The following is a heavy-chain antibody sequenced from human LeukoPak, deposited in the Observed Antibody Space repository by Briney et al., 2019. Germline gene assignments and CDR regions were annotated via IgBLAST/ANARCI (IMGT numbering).Heavy chain of an antibody. CDR2: FDPEDGKA. D-gene: IGHD3-10*01. CDR1: GHILSELS. J-gene: IGHJ5*02. V-gene: IGHV1-24*01. CDR3: SGWLDP. Sequence: ASVKVPCKVSGHILSELSVHWVRQAPGKGLEWMGGFDPEDGKAVFAQTFQDRLIMTEDTSTDTSYMELSSLRSGTTAMGDGSGWLDPWGQGTLVTVSS.